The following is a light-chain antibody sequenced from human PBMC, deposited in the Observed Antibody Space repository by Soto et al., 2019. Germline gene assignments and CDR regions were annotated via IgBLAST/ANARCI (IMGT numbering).Light chain of an antibody. CDR1: QSVSGK. Sequence: RVLRHCQTIVSMFPGERVNLYCRASQSVSGKLAWFQQRRGQAPRLLIYSTSTRATGIPDRFFGSGSGTDFTLTISRLEPEDFAVYYCQQRSNWPPITPGQATRLE. CDR3: QQRSNWPPIT. J-gene: IGKJ5*01. CDR2: STS. V-gene: IGKV3D-20*02.